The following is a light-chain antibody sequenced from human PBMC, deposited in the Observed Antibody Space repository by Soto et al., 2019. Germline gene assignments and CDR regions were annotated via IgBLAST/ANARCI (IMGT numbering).Light chain of an antibody. CDR3: QQYKNRPPYT. CDR2: GAF. V-gene: IGKV3-15*01. CDR1: QRVSSN. Sequence: EIVMTQSPATLSVSPGERATLSCRASQRVSSNLAWYQQKPGQAPRLLIYGAFTRATGIPARFSGSGSGTDFTLTISTLQSEDFAVYYCQQYKNRPPYTFGQGTTVEIQ. J-gene: IGKJ2*01.